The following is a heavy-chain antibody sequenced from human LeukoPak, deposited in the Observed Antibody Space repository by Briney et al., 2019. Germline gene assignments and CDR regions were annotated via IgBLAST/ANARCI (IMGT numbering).Heavy chain of an antibody. V-gene: IGHV1-8*01. J-gene: IGHJ6*03. CDR1: GYTSTGSD. Sequence: ASVKVSCKASGYTSTGSDINSARQATGQGLEWMGWMNPNSGNTGYAQKFQGRVTMTRNTSISTAYMELSSLRCEDTAVYYCARVRRCSYGYYYYYFYMDVWGKGTTVTVSS. CDR2: MNPNSGNT. D-gene: IGHD5-18*01. CDR3: ARVRRCSYGYYYYYFYMDV.